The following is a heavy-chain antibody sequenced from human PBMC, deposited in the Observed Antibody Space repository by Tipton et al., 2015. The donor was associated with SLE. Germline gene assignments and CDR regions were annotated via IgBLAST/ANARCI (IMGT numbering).Heavy chain of an antibody. J-gene: IGHJ4*02. CDR2: ISSSGSTI. Sequence: GSLRLSCAASGFTFSSYAMSWVRQAPGKGLEWASYISSSGSTIYYADSVKGRLPISRDNAKNSLYLQMNSLRAEDTAVYYCARRRLDIVVDYWGQGTLVTGYS. CDR1: GFTFSSYA. D-gene: IGHD2-15*01. V-gene: IGHV3-48*04. CDR3: ARRRLDIVVDY.